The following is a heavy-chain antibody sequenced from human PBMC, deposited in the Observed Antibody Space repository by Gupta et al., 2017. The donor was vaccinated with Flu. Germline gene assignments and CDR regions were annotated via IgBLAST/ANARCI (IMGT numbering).Heavy chain of an antibody. V-gene: IGHV3-23*01. CDR1: GFTFDSYA. D-gene: IGHD2-21*01. CDR2: INNSGEKT. Sequence: EVKLLQAGGGLVQPGGSLRLSCLASGFTFDSYAMTWVRQAPGKGLEWVSDINNSGEKTFYADSVKGRFTISRDHSKSTLFLDMNSLTVEDTAVYYWAKGLWSIGAISDSWGQGTLVSVSS. J-gene: IGHJ5*01. CDR3: AKGLWSIGAISDS.